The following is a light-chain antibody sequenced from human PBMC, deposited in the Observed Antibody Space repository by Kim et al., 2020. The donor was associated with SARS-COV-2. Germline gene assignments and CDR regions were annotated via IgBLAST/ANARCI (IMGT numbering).Light chain of an antibody. CDR1: SSDVGGYNY. V-gene: IGLV2-14*03. CDR3: SSYTSSSTYV. Sequence: GQSITISCTGTSSDVGGYNYVSWYQQHPGKAPKLMIDDVSNRPSGVSNRFSGSKSGNTASLTISGLQAEDEADYYCSSYTSSSTYVFGTGTKVTVL. J-gene: IGLJ1*01. CDR2: DVS.